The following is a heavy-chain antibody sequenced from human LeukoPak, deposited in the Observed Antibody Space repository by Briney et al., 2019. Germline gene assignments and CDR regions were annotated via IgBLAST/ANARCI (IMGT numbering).Heavy chain of an antibody. V-gene: IGHV3-23*01. CDR1: GFTFSSYA. J-gene: IGHJ3*02. D-gene: IGHD3-10*01. Sequence: GGSLRLSCAASGFTFSSYAMSWVRQAPGKGLEWVSAITGSGDRTFYADSVKGRFTISRDNSKNTLYLQVNSLRAEDTAVYYCTKGFRGALTDAFDIWGQGTMVTVSS. CDR2: ITGSGDRT. CDR3: TKGFRGALTDAFDI.